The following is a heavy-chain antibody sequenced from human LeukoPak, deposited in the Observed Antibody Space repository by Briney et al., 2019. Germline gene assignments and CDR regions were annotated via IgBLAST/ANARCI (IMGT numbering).Heavy chain of an antibody. CDR1: GFTVSSND. J-gene: IGHJ4*02. CDR2: INTGGST. CDR3: ARGYCGSTRCYNTDYYFDH. V-gene: IGHV3-53*01. D-gene: IGHD2-2*02. Sequence: GGSLRLSCAASGFTVSSNDMIWVRQAPGKGLESVSVINTGGSTYYADSVEGRFTISGDNSKNTLYLQMNSLRAEDTAMYYCARGYCGSTRCYNTDYYFDHWGQGNLVTVSS.